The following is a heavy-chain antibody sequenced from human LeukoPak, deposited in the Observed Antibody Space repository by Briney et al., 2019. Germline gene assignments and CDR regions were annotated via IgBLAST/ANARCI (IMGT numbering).Heavy chain of an antibody. V-gene: IGHV4-34*01. Sequence: RSSETLSLTCAVYGGSFSGYYWSWIRQPPGKGLEWIGEINHSGSTNYNPSLKSRVTISVDTSKNQFSLKLSSVTAADTAVYYCAREGIAARLEYYFDYWGQGTLVTVSS. CDR2: INHSGST. CDR1: GGSFSGYY. J-gene: IGHJ4*02. D-gene: IGHD6-6*01. CDR3: AREGIAARLEYYFDY.